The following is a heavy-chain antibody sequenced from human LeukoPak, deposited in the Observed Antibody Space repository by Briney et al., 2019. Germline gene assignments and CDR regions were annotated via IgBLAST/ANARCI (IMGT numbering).Heavy chain of an antibody. D-gene: IGHD6-13*01. J-gene: IGHJ4*02. CDR3: AKDIAAAGTGNFDY. CDR2: ISWNSGSI. Sequence: PGGSLRLSCAASGFTFDDYAMHWVRQAPGKGLEWVSGISWNSGSIGYADSVKGRFTISRDNAKNSLYLQMNSLRAEDMALYYCAKDIAAAGTGNFDYWGQGTLVTVSS. CDR1: GFTFDDYA. V-gene: IGHV3-9*03.